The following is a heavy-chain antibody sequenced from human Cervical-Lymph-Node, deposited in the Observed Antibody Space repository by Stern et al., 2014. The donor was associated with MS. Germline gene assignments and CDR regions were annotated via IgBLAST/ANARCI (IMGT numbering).Heavy chain of an antibody. CDR3: TREFYYTSGGSTFDY. Sequence: VQLVESGGGLVKPGGSLRLSCAASGFTFSDYYMSWVRQAPGKGLEWVSYISNSGSSRYFADSVKGRFTISRDNAKNSVYLQMNSLRAEDTAVYYCTREFYYTSGGSTFDYWGQGALVTVSS. V-gene: IGHV3-11*01. CDR2: ISNSGSSR. J-gene: IGHJ4*02. CDR1: GFTFSDYY. D-gene: IGHD3-22*01.